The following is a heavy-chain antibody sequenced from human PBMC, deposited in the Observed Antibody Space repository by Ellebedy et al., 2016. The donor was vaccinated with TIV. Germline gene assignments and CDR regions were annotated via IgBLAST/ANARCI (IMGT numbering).Heavy chain of an antibody. CDR1: GVSISSYY. CDR2: IHYSGST. J-gene: IGHJ4*02. CDR3: AKDDVYSGSWSFGS. V-gene: IGHV4-59*01. Sequence: SETLSLTXTVSGVSISSYYWSWLRQPPGKGLEWIGYIHYSGSTNDDPSLKSRVTISLDTSKNQFSLKLTSVTAADTAVYYCAKDDVYSGSWSFGSWGQGTLVTVSS. D-gene: IGHD1-26*01.